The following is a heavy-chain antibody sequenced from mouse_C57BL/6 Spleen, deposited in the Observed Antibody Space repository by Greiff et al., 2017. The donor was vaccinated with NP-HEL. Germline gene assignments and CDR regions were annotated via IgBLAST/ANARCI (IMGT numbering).Heavy chain of an antibody. V-gene: IGHV1-69*01. CDR2: IDPSDSDT. Sequence: QVQLQQPGAELVMPGASVKLSCKASGYTFTSYWMHWVKQRPGQGLEWIGEIDPSDSDTNYNQKFKGKSTLTVDKSSSTAYMQLSSLTSAYSAVDYCARSSRDYSDFLYYLDYWGQGTTLTVSS. D-gene: IGHD2-12*01. J-gene: IGHJ2*01. CDR1: GYTFTSYW. CDR3: ARSSRDYSDFLYYLDY.